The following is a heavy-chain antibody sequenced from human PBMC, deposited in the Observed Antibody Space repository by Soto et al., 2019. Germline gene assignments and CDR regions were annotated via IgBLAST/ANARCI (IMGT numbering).Heavy chain of an antibody. V-gene: IGHV5-10-1*01. CDR3: ARQNSQYYYYGMDV. Sequence: GESLKISCKGSGYSFTSYWISWVRQMPGKGLEWMGRIDPSDSYTNYSPSFQGHVTISTDKTISTAYLQWSSLKASDTAMYYCARQNSQYYYYGMDVWGQGTTVTVSS. J-gene: IGHJ6*02. CDR1: GYSFTSYW. CDR2: IDPSDSYT.